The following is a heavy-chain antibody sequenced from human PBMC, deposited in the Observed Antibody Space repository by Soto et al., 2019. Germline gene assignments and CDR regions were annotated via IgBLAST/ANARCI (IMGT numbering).Heavy chain of an antibody. CDR2: IDPSDSYT. D-gene: IGHD3-10*01. Sequence: PGESLKFSYKHSGYSFTRYWISWERHMPGKGLEWMGRIDPSDSYTNYSPSFQGHVTISADKSSSTAYLQWSSLRASDTAMYYCASCIWFGELLLVYGMDVWGQGATVTVAS. CDR1: GYSFTRYW. J-gene: IGHJ6*02. V-gene: IGHV5-10-1*01. CDR3: ASCIWFGELLLVYGMDV.